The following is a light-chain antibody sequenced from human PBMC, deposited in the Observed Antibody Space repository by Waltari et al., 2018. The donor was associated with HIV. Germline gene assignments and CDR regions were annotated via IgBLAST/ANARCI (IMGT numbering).Light chain of an antibody. CDR1: SSDVGGYNY. V-gene: IGLV2-14*01. J-gene: IGLJ1*01. Sequence: QSALTQPASVSGSPGQSITISCTGTSSDVGGYNYVSWYQHHPGKAPKLLIYEGSNRASGVANRFSGAKSDNTASLTISGLQAEDEADYYCSSYTSDYTYVFGSGTEVTVL. CDR2: EGS. CDR3: SSYTSDYTYV.